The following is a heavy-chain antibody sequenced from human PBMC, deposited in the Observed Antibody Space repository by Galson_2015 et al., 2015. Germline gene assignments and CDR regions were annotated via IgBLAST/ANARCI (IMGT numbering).Heavy chain of an antibody. D-gene: IGHD3-10*01. CDR1: GFSLSTSGMC. J-gene: IGHJ4*02. CDR2: IDWDDDK. CDR3: ARMPPYYYGSGSYYMAPFDY. V-gene: IGHV2-70*01. Sequence: PALVKPTQTLTLTCTFSGFSLSTSGMCVSWIRQPPGKALEWLALIDWDDDKYYSTSLKTRLTISKDTSKNQVVLTMTNMDPVDTATYYCARMPPYYYGSGSYYMAPFDYWGQGTLVTVSS.